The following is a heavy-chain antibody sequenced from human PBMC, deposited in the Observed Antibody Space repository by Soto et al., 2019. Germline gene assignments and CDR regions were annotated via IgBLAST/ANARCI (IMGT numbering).Heavy chain of an antibody. J-gene: IGHJ4*02. CDR2: IRSKAYGGTT. CDR1: GFPFGDYA. CDR3: TRDSSGYDLVYYFDY. V-gene: IGHV3-49*04. D-gene: IGHD3-22*01. Sequence: GGSLRLSCTASGFPFGDYAMSLVRQSPGKGLEWVGFIRSKAYGGTTEYAASVKGRFTISRDDSKSIDYLQMNSLKTEDTAVSYCTRDSSGYDLVYYFDYWGQGTLVAVSS.